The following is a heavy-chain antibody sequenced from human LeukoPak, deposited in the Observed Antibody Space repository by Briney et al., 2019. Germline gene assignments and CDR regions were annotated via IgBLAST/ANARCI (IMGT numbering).Heavy chain of an antibody. CDR1: GLTFSRYP. CDR3: VKDQAGTTGNDFDM. CDR2: SSSNGGIT. Sequence: PWLSLRLSCSVSGLTFSRYPIHCVSQAPGKGLEDDSASSSNGGITYYADSVKGRFTISRDNYKNTLYLQMSSLRGEDTAVYYCVKDQAGTTGNDFDMWGQGTMVT. D-gene: IGHD1-1*01. V-gene: IGHV3-64D*06. J-gene: IGHJ3*02.